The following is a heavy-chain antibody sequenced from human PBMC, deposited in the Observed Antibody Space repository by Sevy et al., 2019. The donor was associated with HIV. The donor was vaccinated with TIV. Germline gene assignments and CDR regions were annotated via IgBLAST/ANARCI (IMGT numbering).Heavy chain of an antibody. CDR3: AREGQLWFVYYFDN. D-gene: IGHD3-10*01. J-gene: IGHJ4*02. Sequence: GGSLRLSCTASGFTFRNYAMNWVRQAPGKGLERVALISYDGSNKYYADSVRGRFAISRDNSKNTLYLQMNSLRPEDTAIYYCAREGQLWFVYYFDNWGKGTPVTVSS. V-gene: IGHV3-30*09. CDR1: GFTFRNYA. CDR2: ISYDGSNK.